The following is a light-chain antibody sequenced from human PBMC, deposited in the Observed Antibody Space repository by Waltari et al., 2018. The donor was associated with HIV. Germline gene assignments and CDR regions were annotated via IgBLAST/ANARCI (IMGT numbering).Light chain of an antibody. J-gene: IGKJ4*01. Sequence: DIVMTQSPDSLAVSLGERATINCKSSQSVLYSSNNKNYLAWYQQKPGQSPKLLMYWASTRESGVPDRFSGSGSGTDFTLTISSLQAEDVAVYYCQQYYTSPLTFGGGTKVEIK. CDR1: QSVLYSSNNKNY. V-gene: IGKV4-1*01. CDR2: WAS. CDR3: QQYYTSPLT.